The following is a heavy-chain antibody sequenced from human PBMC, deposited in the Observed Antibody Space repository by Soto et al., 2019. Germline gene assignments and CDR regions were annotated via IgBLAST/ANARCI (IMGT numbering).Heavy chain of an antibody. V-gene: IGHV4-59*01. J-gene: IGHJ4*02. Sequence: PSETLSLTCTVSGGSISSYYLNWIRQPPGKGLEWIGYIYYSGSTNYNPSLKSRVTISVDTSKNQFSLKLSSVTAADTAVYYCARVYDSSGYPHGFDYWGQGTLVTVSS. CDR2: IYYSGST. CDR3: ARVYDSSGYPHGFDY. CDR1: GGSISSYY. D-gene: IGHD3-22*01.